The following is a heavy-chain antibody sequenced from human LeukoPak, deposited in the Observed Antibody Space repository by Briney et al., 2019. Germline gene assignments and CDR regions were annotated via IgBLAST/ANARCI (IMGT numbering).Heavy chain of an antibody. V-gene: IGHV3-7*03. Sequence: HTGGSLRLSCAASGFTFSSYGMHWVRQSPGKGLEWVANIKEDGSDKYYVDSVKGRFTISRDNAKNSLYLQMNSLRAEDTAVYYCARNSGWFRFDYWGQGTLVTVSS. CDR2: IKEDGSDK. J-gene: IGHJ4*02. CDR3: ARNSGWFRFDY. D-gene: IGHD6-19*01. CDR1: GFTFSSYG.